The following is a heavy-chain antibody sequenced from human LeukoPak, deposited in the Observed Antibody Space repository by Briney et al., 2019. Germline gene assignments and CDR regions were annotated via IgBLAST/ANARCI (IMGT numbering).Heavy chain of an antibody. J-gene: IGHJ4*02. CDR1: GGSFSGYY. CDR2: INHSGST. D-gene: IGHD3-10*01. CDR3: ARGRGVRGADFDY. V-gene: IGHV4-34*01. Sequence: SETLSLTCAVYGGSFSGYYWSWIRQPPGKGLEWIGEINHSGSTNYNPSLKSRVTISVDTSKNQFSLKLSSVTAADTAVYYCARGRGVRGADFDYWGQGTLVTVSS.